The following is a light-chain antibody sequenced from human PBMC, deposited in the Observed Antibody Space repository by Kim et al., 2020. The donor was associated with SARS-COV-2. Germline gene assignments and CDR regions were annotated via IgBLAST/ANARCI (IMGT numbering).Light chain of an antibody. CDR1: QSVSSSY. CDR3: QQYGSSWT. J-gene: IGKJ1*01. V-gene: IGKV3-20*01. CDR2: GAS. Sequence: WARGERAPLCCRASQSVSSSYLAWYQQKPGQAPRLLIYGASSRATGIPDRFSGSGSGTDFTLTISRLEPEDFAVYSCQQYGSSWTFGQGTKVDIK.